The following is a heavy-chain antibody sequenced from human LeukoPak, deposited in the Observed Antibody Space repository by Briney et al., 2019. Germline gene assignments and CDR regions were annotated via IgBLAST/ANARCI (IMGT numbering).Heavy chain of an antibody. CDR3: AKDRPTGYSSGWYYFDY. CDR2: ISGSGGST. V-gene: IGHV3-23*01. Sequence: GGSLRLSCAASGFTFSSYAMSWVRQAPGKGLEWVSAISGSGGSTYYADSVKGRFSISRDNSKNTLYLQMNSLRAEDTAVYYCAKDRPTGYSSGWYYFDYWGQGTLVTVSS. D-gene: IGHD6-19*01. CDR1: GFTFSSYA. J-gene: IGHJ4*02.